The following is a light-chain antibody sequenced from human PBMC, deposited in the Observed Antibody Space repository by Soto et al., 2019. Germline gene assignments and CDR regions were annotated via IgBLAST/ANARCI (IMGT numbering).Light chain of an antibody. Sequence: PGELAALSCRASQSVSSSYLAWYQQKPGQAPRLLIYGASNRATGIPDRFSGSGSGTDFTLTISRLEPEDFAVYYCQQYDNSPLTFGGGTKVDIK. CDR2: GAS. J-gene: IGKJ4*01. CDR3: QQYDNSPLT. CDR1: QSVSSSY. V-gene: IGKV3-20*01.